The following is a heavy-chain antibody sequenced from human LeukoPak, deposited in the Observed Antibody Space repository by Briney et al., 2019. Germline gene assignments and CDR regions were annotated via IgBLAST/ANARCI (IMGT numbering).Heavy chain of an antibody. CDR3: ARGSGRWLQLHWYFDL. V-gene: IGHV4-39*01. CDR2: IYYSGST. CDR1: GGSISSSSYY. D-gene: IGHD5-24*01. Sequence: PSETLSLTCTVSGGSISSSSYYWGWIRQPPGTGLEWIGSIYYSGSTYYSPSLKSRVTISVDTSKNQFSLKLSSVTAADTAVYYCARGSGRWLQLHWYFDLWGRGTLVTVSS. J-gene: IGHJ2*01.